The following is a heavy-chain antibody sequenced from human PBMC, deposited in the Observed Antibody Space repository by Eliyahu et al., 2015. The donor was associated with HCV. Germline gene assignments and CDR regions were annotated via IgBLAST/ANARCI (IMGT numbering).Heavy chain of an antibody. CDR2: INHSGST. CDR1: GGSFSGYY. CDR3: ARDSGGTVTAFGY. J-gene: IGHJ4*02. Sequence: QVQLQQWGAGQLKPSETLPLTCAVYGGSFSGYYWSWIRQPPGKGLEWIAEINHSGSTNYNPSLKSRVTMSVDTSKNQFSLNLSSVTVADTAVYYCARDSGGTVTAFGYWGQGTLVTVSS. D-gene: IGHD4-11*01. V-gene: IGHV4-34*02.